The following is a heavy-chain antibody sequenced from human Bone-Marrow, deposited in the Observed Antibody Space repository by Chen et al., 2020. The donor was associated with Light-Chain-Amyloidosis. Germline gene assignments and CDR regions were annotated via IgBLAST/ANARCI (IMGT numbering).Heavy chain of an antibody. J-gene: IGHJ1*01. CDR2: IHPTFGTA. D-gene: IGHD3-16*01. CDR1: GGTFRNYA. V-gene: IGHV1-69*01. Sequence: QVQLVQSEAEVRKPGSSVRVSCKASGGTFRNYALNWVRQAPGQGLEWMGAIHPTFGTANYAPKFQGRFTITADDSTRTAYMELNSLKSEDTAIYCCARPSLPTLGEYCHHWGQGTLITVSS. CDR3: ARPSLPTLGEYCHH.